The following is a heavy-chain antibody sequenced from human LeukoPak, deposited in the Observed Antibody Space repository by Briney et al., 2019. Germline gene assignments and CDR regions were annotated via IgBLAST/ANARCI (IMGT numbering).Heavy chain of an antibody. J-gene: IGHJ3*02. CDR1: GGSISSYY. CDR3: ASSEGYYDSSGLTHDAFDI. D-gene: IGHD3-22*01. Sequence: PSETLSLTCTVSGGSISSYYWSWIRQSPGKGLEWIGYIYTSGSTNYNPSLKSRVTISVDTSKNQFSLKLSSVTAADTAVYYCASSEGYYDSSGLTHDAFDIWGQGTMVTVSS. V-gene: IGHV4-4*09. CDR2: IYTSGST.